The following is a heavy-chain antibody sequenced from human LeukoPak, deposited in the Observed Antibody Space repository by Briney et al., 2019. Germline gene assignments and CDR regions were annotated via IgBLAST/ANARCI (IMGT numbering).Heavy chain of an antibody. V-gene: IGHV3-7*01. Sequence: PGXSLRXSCTASGFTFSNYWMSWVRQAPGKGLEWVANIKQDGSEKYYVDSVKGGFTISRDNAKNSLYLQMNSLRAEDTGVYYCAREGVVGATANHYDYWGQGSLVTVSS. CDR3: AREGVVGATANHYDY. J-gene: IGHJ4*02. CDR2: IKQDGSEK. D-gene: IGHD1-26*01. CDR1: GFTFSNYW.